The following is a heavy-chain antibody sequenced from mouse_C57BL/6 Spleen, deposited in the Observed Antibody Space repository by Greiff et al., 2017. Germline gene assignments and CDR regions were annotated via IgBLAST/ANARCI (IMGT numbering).Heavy chain of an antibody. CDR1: GFTFSSYT. Sequence: DVKLVESGGGLVKPGGSLKLSCAASGFTFSSYTMSWVRQTPEKRLEWVATISGGGGNTYYPDSVKGRFTISRDNAKNTLYLQMSSLSSEDTALYYCAGNGYAYWGQGTLVTVSA. CDR2: ISGGGGNT. J-gene: IGHJ3*01. V-gene: IGHV5-9*01. CDR3: AGNGYAY. D-gene: IGHD2-2*01.